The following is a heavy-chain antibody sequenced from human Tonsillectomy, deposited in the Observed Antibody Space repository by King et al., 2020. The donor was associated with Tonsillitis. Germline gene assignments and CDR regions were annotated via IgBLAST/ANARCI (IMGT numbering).Heavy chain of an antibody. Sequence: QLVQSGPEVKKPGTSVKVSCKASGFTFTSSAVQWVRQARGQRLEWIGWIVVGSGNTNYAQKFQERVTITRDMSTSTAYMELSSLRSEDTAVYYCAAARATGESILFDYWGQGTLVTVSS. CDR3: AAARATGESILFDY. CDR1: GFTFTSSA. V-gene: IGHV1-58*01. J-gene: IGHJ4*02. CDR2: IVVGSGNT. D-gene: IGHD1-26*01.